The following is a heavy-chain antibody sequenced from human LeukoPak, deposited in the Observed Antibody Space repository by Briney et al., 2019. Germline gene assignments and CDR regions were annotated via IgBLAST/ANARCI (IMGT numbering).Heavy chain of an antibody. J-gene: IGHJ4*02. Sequence: ASVKVSCKASGYTFTSYGISWVRQAPGQGLEWMGWISGYNGNTNYTQKLQGRDTMTTDTSTSTAYMELRSLRSDDTAVYYCARDSRYYDILTGYQYFDYWGQGTLVTVSS. CDR1: GYTFTSYG. CDR2: ISGYNGNT. V-gene: IGHV1-18*01. D-gene: IGHD3-9*01. CDR3: ARDSRYYDILTGYQYFDY.